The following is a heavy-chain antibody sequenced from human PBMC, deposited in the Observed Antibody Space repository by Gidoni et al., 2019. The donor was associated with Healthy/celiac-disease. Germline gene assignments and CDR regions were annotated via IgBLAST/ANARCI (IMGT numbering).Heavy chain of an antibody. V-gene: IGHV4-59*01. D-gene: IGHD1-26*01. Sequence: QVQLQESGPGLVKPSATLSLTCTVSGGSISSYYWSWIRQPPGKGLEWIGYIYYSGSTNYNPSLKSRVTISVDTSKNQFSLKLSSVTAADTAVYYCAVGGSYFLGAFDIWGQGTMVTVSS. CDR2: IYYSGST. J-gene: IGHJ3*02. CDR1: GGSISSYY. CDR3: AVGGSYFLGAFDI.